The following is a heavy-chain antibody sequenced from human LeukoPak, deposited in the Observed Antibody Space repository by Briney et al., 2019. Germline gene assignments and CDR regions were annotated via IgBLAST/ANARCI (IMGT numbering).Heavy chain of an antibody. V-gene: IGHV4-59*08. CDR3: ARRGSGWYYFDY. CDR2: IYYSGST. J-gene: IGHJ4*02. D-gene: IGHD6-19*01. CDR1: GGSISTYY. Sequence: PSETLSLTCTVSGGSISTYYWNWIRQSPGKGLEWIGYIYYSGSTSYNPSLKSRVTISVDTSKNQFSLKLSSVTAADTAVYYCARRGSGWYYFDYWGQGTLVTVSS.